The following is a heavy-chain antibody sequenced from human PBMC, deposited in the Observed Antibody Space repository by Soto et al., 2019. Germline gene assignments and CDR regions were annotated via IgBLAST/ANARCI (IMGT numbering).Heavy chain of an antibody. Sequence: QVHLVESGGGVVQPGRSLRLSCAASGFTFSNYVMHWVRQAPGKGLEWVAVISYDGSDKYNANSVKGRFTNSRDNSKNTLYLQMNSLRAEDTAVYYCARDTGPNGYNYYYFGMDVWGQGNTVTVSS. D-gene: IGHD5-18*01. CDR2: ISYDGSDK. J-gene: IGHJ6*02. V-gene: IGHV3-30-3*01. CDR1: GFTFSNYV. CDR3: ARDTGPNGYNYYYFGMDV.